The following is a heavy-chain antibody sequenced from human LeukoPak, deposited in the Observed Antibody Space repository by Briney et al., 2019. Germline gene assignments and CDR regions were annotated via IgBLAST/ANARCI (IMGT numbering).Heavy chain of an antibody. D-gene: IGHD2-2*01. CDR2: IIPIFGTA. V-gene: IGHV1-69*05. CDR3: ARAWLVGVVVQEDAFDI. Sequence: SVKVSCKASGGTFSSYAISWVRQAPGQGLEWMGGIIPIFGTANYAQKFQGRVTITTDESTSTAYMELSSLRSEDTAVYYCARAWLVGVVVQEDAFDIWGQGTMVTVSS. CDR1: GGTFSSYA. J-gene: IGHJ3*02.